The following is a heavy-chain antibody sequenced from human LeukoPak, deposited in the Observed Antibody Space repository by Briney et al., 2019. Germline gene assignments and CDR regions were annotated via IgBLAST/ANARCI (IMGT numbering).Heavy chain of an antibody. CDR2: ISSSSVSI. CDR1: GFTFSTYS. V-gene: IGHV3-21*01. Sequence: GGSLRLSCAASGFTFSTYSMNWVRQAPGKGLEWVSSISSSSVSIYYADSVKGRFTISRDNAKNSLYLQMNSLRAEDTAVYYCASSCYSSGVRGGFHIWGQGTMVTVSS. CDR3: ASSCYSSGVRGGFHI. D-gene: IGHD2-21*01. J-gene: IGHJ3*02.